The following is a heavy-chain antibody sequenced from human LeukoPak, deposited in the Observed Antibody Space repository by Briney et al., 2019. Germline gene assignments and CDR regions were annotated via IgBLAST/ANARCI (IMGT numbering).Heavy chain of an antibody. V-gene: IGHV3-33*01. D-gene: IGHD3-22*01. Sequence: GGSLRLSCAASGFTFSSYGMHWVRQAPGKGLEGVAVIWYDGSNKYYADSVKGRFTISRDNSKNTLYLQMNSLRAEDTAVYYCASDYYDSSGYYDKLFDYWGQGTLVTVSS. CDR2: IWYDGSNK. CDR3: ASDYYDSSGYYDKLFDY. J-gene: IGHJ4*02. CDR1: GFTFSSYG.